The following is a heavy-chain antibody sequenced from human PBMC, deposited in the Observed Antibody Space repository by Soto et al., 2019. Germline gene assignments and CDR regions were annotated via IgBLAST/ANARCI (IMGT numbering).Heavy chain of an antibody. CDR2: IYYSGST. J-gene: IGHJ4*02. CDR3: ARRGSDYYYYFDY. D-gene: IGHD3-22*01. CDR1: GDSISSYY. V-gene: IGHV4-59*08. Sequence: SETLSLTCTVSGDSISSYYWSWIRQPPGKGLEWIGYIYYSGSTNYNPSLKSRVTISVDTSKNQFSLRLSSVTATDTAVYYCARRGSDYYYYFDYWGQGTLVTVSS.